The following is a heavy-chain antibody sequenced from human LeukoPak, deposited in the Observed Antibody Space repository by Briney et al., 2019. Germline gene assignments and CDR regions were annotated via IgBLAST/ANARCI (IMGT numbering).Heavy chain of an antibody. J-gene: IGHJ4*02. CDR2: IYHSGST. CDR3: ARGVGGPIAAALDY. V-gene: IGHV4-30-2*01. Sequence: TSSETLSLTCAVPGGSISSGGYSWSWIRQPPGKGLEWIGYIYHSGSTYYNPSLKSRVTISVDRSKNQFSLKLSSVTAADTAVYYCARGVGGPIAAALDYWGQGTLVTVSS. D-gene: IGHD6-13*01. CDR1: GGSISSGGYS.